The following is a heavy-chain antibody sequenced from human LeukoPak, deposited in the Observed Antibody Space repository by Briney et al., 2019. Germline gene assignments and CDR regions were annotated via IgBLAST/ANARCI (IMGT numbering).Heavy chain of an antibody. J-gene: IGHJ6*02. CDR2: MNPNSGNT. D-gene: IGHD6-19*01. CDR1: GYSFTSDD. Sequence: ASVNVSCKASGYSFTSDDINWVRQAAGQGLERMGWMNPNSGNTGYAQKFQGRVTMTRNTSISTAYMELSSLRSEDTAVYYCAREVAVAGGRFYYYYGMDVWGQGTTVTVSS. V-gene: IGHV1-8*01. CDR3: AREVAVAGGRFYYYYGMDV.